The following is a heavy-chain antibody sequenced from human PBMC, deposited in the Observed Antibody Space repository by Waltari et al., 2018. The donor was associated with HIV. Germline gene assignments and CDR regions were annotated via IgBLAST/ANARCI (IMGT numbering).Heavy chain of an antibody. CDR3: ARRKGDYRTAFDI. D-gene: IGHD4-17*01. V-gene: IGHV5-51*01. Sequence: VQSRAEVTEPGEPLTPSCKSVGNNVAGSWVGWGRQMPGKGLEWMGVIYPGDSDAVYSPSFQGRVILSTDSAISTVYLQWSSLTASDTAMYYCARRKGDYRTAFDIWGQGTMVTASS. CDR2: IYPGDSDA. J-gene: IGHJ3*02. CDR1: GNNVAGSW.